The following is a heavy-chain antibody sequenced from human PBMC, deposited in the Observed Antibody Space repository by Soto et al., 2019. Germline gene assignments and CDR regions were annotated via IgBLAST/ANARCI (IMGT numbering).Heavy chain of an antibody. V-gene: IGHV4-31*03. CDR2: IYYSGST. CDR3: ARGHVLRFSSAIYYMDV. D-gene: IGHD3-3*01. CDR1: GGSISSGGYY. Sequence: QVQLQESGPGLVKPSQTLSLTCTVSGGSISSGGYYWSWIRQHPGKGLEWIGYIYYSGSTYYNPSLKSRVTISVDTSKNQFSLKLSSVTAADTAVYYCARGHVLRFSSAIYYMDVWGKGTTVTVSS. J-gene: IGHJ6*03.